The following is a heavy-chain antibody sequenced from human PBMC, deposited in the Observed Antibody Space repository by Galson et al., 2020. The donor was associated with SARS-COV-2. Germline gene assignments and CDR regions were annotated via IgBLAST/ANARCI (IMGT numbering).Heavy chain of an antibody. V-gene: IGHV6-1*01. D-gene: IGHD1-1*01. CDR1: GDTVSSNSAA. CDR3: ARDRSGMSGWDGTLDTHLVNNCGMDV. Sequence: SQTLSLTCAISGDTVSSNSAAWNWIRQSPSRGLEWLGRTYYRSTWNNDYALSVRGRITINPDTSKNQFSLQLDSVTPEDTAVYYCARDRSGMSGWDGTLDTHLVNNCGMDVWGQGTTVSVSS. J-gene: IGHJ6*02. CDR2: TYYRSTWNN.